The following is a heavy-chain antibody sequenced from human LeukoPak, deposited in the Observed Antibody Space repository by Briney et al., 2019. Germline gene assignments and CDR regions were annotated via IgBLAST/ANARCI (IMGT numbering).Heavy chain of an antibody. J-gene: IGHJ4*02. V-gene: IGHV3-9*01. CDR3: AKEGDGYSYGYYYFDY. D-gene: IGHD5-18*01. Sequence: PGGSLRLSCAASGFTFDDYAMHWVRHAPGKGLEWVSGISWNSGSIGYADSVKGRFTISRDNAKNSLYLQMNSLRAEDTALYYCAKEGDGYSYGYYYFDYWGQGTLVTVSS. CDR2: ISWNSGSI. CDR1: GFTFDDYA.